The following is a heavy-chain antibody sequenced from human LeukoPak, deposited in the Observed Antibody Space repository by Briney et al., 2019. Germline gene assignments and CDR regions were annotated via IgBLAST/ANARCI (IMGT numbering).Heavy chain of an antibody. Sequence: ASVKVSCKASGYTFTAYYIHWVRQAPGQGLEWMGWIDPNSGDTKYVEKFQGRVTMTRDTSISTAYMELSRLRSDDTAVYYCARDRAYYDSSGYYSYWGQGTLVTVSS. CDR2: IDPNSGDT. CDR1: GYTFTAYY. V-gene: IGHV1-2*02. J-gene: IGHJ4*02. CDR3: ARDRAYYDSSGYYSY. D-gene: IGHD3-22*01.